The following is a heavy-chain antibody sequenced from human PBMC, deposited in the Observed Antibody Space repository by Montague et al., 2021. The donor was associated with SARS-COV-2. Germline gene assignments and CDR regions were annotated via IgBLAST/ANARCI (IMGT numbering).Heavy chain of an antibody. CDR3: VGVGVGNWYSFFDY. CDR1: GGSISSYY. CDR2: SFNSGST. D-gene: IGHD6-13*01. V-gene: IGHV4-59*01. Sequence: SETLSLTCTVSGGSISSYYWSWIWQPPVKGLEWMGYSFNSGSTNXNPSLKSRVTISVDTSKNQLTLRLRSVTAADTAVYYCVGVGVGNWYSFFDYWGQGTLVTVSS. J-gene: IGHJ4*02.